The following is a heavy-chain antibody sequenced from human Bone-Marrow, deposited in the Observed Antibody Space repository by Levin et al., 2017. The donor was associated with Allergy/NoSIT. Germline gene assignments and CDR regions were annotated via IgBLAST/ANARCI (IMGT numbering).Heavy chain of an antibody. CDR3: ATEPRITISGVILKGGLAP. J-gene: IGHJ5*02. Sequence: KPGGSLRLSCAASGFLFSKAWMSWVRQTPGKGLEWVGRVKSKTDGGTTEYAAPVRGRFTISRDDSKNMTYLQMNSLKTEDTAVYYCATEPRITISGVILKGGLAPWGQGTLVTVSS. CDR2: VKSKTDGGTT. CDR1: GFLFSKAW. D-gene: IGHD3-3*01. V-gene: IGHV3-15*01.